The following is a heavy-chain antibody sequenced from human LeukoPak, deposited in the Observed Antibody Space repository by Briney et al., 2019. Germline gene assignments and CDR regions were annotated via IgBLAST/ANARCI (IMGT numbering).Heavy chain of an antibody. CDR3: ANPRYDSSGYYYVD. Sequence: ASVKVSCKASGYTFTDYTMHWLRQAPGQRLDWMGWINGGSGNTKYSPEFQGRVTITRDTSASAAYMELSSLRSEDTAVYYCANPRYDSSGYYYVDWGQGTLVTVSS. CDR1: GYTFTDYT. D-gene: IGHD3-22*01. J-gene: IGHJ4*02. V-gene: IGHV1-3*01. CDR2: INGGSGNT.